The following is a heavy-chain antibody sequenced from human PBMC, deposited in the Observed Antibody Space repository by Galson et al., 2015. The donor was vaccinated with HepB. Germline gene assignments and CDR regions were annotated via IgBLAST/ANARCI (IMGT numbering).Heavy chain of an antibody. CDR1: GFTFSSYS. J-gene: IGHJ4*02. D-gene: IGHD5-24*01. V-gene: IGHV3-48*02. Sequence: SLRLSCATSGFTFSSYSVNWVRQAPGKGLEWISYISSSSTIYYADSVKGRFTISRDNAKDSLYLQMNSLRDEDTAVYYCARVGNGYNGFGYWGQGTLVTVSS. CDR3: ARVGNGYNGFGY. CDR2: ISSSSTI.